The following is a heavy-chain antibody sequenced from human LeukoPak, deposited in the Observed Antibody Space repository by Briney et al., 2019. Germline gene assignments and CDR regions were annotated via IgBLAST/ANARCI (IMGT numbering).Heavy chain of an antibody. CDR2: ISGSGGST. Sequence: GGSLRLSCAASGFTFSSYAMSWVRQAPGKGLEWVSAISGSGGSTYYADSVKGRFTISRDDARNSLYLQMNSLRAEDTAVYYCARDPSPDYGSGEYFDYWGQGTLVTVSS. CDR1: GFTFSSYA. J-gene: IGHJ4*02. V-gene: IGHV3-23*01. D-gene: IGHD3-10*01. CDR3: ARDPSPDYGSGEYFDY.